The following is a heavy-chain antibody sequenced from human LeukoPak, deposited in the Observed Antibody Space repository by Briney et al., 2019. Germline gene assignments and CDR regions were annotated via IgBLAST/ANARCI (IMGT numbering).Heavy chain of an antibody. V-gene: IGHV3-48*01. Sequence: PGGSLRLSCAASGFTFSSYSMNWVRQAPGKGLEWVSYISSSSSTIYYADSVKGRFTISRDNAKNSLYLQMNSLRAEDTAVYYCARARWEHDFDYWGQGTLVTVSS. CDR3: ARARWEHDFDY. CDR1: GFTFSSYS. D-gene: IGHD1-26*01. CDR2: ISSSSSTI. J-gene: IGHJ4*02.